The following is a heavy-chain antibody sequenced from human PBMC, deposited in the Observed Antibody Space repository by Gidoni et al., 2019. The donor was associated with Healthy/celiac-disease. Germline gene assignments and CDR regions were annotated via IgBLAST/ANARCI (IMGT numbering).Heavy chain of an antibody. D-gene: IGHD2-15*01. J-gene: IGHJ4*02. CDR2: ISYDGSNK. V-gene: IGHV3-30*18. CDR3: AKGGGGYCSGGSCGELDY. CDR1: GFTFSSHG. Sequence: QVQLVESGGGVVQPGRPLRLSCAASGFTFSSHGMDWVRQAPGKGLEWVAVISYDGSNKYYADSVKGRFTISRDNSKNTLYLQMNSLRAEDTAVYYCAKGGGGYCSGGSCGELDYWGQGTLVTVSS.